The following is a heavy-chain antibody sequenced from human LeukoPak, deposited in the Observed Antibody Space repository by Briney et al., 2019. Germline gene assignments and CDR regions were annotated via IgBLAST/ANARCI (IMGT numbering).Heavy chain of an antibody. CDR3: ARHHATLGTGDDYFDY. Sequence: PSETLSLTCTVSGGSISSYYWSWIRQPPGKGLEWIGYIYYSGSTNYNPSLKSRVTISVDTSKNQFSLKLSSVTAADTAVYYCARHHATLGTGDDYFDYWGQGTLVTVSS. D-gene: IGHD7-27*01. CDR2: IYYSGST. V-gene: IGHV4-59*08. CDR1: GGSISSYY. J-gene: IGHJ4*02.